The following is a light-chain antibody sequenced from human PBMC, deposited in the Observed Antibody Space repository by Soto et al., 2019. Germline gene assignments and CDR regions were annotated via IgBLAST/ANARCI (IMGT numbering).Light chain of an antibody. V-gene: IGKV3-15*01. CDR1: QSISNK. Sequence: EIVMTQSPATLSVSPGERATLSCRASQSISNKLVWYQQKLGQAPRLIIYGASTRATGIPAWFSGSGSGTEFTLTISSLQSEDFAVYYCQQYSSWSPITFGQGTRLENK. J-gene: IGKJ5*01. CDR3: QQYSSWSPIT. CDR2: GAS.